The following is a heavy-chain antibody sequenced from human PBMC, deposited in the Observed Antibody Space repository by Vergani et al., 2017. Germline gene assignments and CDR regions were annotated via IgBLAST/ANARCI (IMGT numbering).Heavy chain of an antibody. J-gene: IGHJ6*02. CDR3: VKGSSRYFDWLLRDYYYYGMDV. Sequence: EVQLVESGGGLVQPGGSLRLSCSASGFTFSSYAMHWVRQAPGKGLEYVSAISSNGGSTYYADSVKGRFTISRDNSKNTLYLQMSSLRAEDTAVYYCVKGSSRYFDWLLRDYYYYGMDVWGQGTTVTVSS. V-gene: IGHV3-64D*06. CDR2: ISSNGGST. CDR1: GFTFSSYA. D-gene: IGHD3-9*01.